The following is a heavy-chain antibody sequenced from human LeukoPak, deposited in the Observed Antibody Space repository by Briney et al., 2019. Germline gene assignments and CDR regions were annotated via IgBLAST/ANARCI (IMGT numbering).Heavy chain of an antibody. CDR3: TRGMLRQPPDY. V-gene: IGHV3-30-3*01. D-gene: IGHD3-10*02. CDR2: ISDDETYK. J-gene: IGHJ4*02. CDR1: GFTFNSYS. Sequence: GRSLRLFCAASGFTFNSYSMHWVRQAPGKGLEWVTAISDDETYKFYADSVKGRFTISRDNSKNTLYLKMNSLRVEDTAIYYCTRGMLRQPPDYWGQGMLVTVSS.